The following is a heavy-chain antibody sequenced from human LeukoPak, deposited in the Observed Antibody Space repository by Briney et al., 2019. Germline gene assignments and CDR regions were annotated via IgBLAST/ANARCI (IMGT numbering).Heavy chain of an antibody. CDR2: NIPIFGTA. D-gene: IGHD6-13*01. J-gene: IGHJ4*02. CDR1: GGTFSSYA. V-gene: IGHV1-69*13. Sequence: SVKVSCKASGGTFSSYAISWVRQAPGQGLEWMGGNIPIFGTANYAQKFQGRVTITADESTSTAYMELSGLRSEDTAVYYCARTEVGGAQLGPKFDLWGQGTLVTVSS. CDR3: ARTEVGGAQLGPKFDL.